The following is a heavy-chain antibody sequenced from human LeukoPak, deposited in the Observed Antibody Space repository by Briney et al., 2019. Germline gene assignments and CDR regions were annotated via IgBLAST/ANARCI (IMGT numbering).Heavy chain of an antibody. V-gene: IGHV1-2*02. J-gene: IGHJ1*01. Sequence: ASVKVSCKASGYTFTRYYLHCVRQAPGQGLEWIGGIHPNSGGTNYAQKFQGRVTMTRDTSISTAYMELSSLRSDDTAVYYCARLAAVPGWGQGTLVTVSS. CDR3: ARLAAVPG. CDR2: IHPNSGGT. CDR1: GYTFTRYY. D-gene: IGHD6-19*01.